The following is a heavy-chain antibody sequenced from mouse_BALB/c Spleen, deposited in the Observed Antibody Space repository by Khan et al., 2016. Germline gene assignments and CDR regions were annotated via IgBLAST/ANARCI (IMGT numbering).Heavy chain of an antibody. CDR1: GYTFSSYW. J-gene: IGHJ2*01. Sequence: QVQLQQPGAELMKPGASVKISCKATGYTFSSYWIEWVKQRPGHGLEWIGEILPGSGSTNYNEKFRGKATFTADTSSNTAYMQLSSLTAEDSAGHYCGRTDRRGYFDYWGQGTTLTVSS. CDR2: ILPGSGST. CDR3: GRTDRRGYFDY. V-gene: IGHV1-9*01.